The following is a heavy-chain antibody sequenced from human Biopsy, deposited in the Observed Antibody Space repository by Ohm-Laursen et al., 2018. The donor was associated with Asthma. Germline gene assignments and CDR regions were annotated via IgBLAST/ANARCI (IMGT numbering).Heavy chain of an antibody. Sequence: GTLSLTCTVSGGSMSSSSYYWGWIRQPPGKGLEWMGSISYTGSAYHNPSLKSRVTISVDTPKNHFSLKLSSVTAADTAVYYCARHWDWGSFFDYWGQGTPATVSS. CDR1: GGSMSSSSYY. CDR3: ARHWDWGSFFDY. J-gene: IGHJ4*02. CDR2: ISYTGSA. V-gene: IGHV4-39*01. D-gene: IGHD7-27*01.